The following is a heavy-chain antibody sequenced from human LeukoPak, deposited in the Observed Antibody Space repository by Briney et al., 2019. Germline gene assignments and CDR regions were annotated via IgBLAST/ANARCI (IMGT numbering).Heavy chain of an antibody. V-gene: IGHV3-66*01. CDR1: GFTFSSYW. CDR3: ARRDYDYVWGSYRLNDY. J-gene: IGHJ4*02. CDR2: IYSGGST. D-gene: IGHD3-16*01. Sequence: GVLRLSCAASGFTFSSYWMSWVRQAPGKGLEWVSVIYSGGSTYYADSVKGRFTISRDNSKNTLYLQMNSLRAEDTAVYYCARRDYDYVWGSYRLNDYWGQGTLVTVSS.